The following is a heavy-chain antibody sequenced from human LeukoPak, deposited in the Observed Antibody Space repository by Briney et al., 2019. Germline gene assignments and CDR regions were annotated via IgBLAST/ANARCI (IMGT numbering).Heavy chain of an antibody. J-gene: IGHJ4*02. CDR2: IIPIFGTA. Sequence: SVKVSCKASGYTFTSYAISWVRQAPGQGLEWMGGIIPIFGTANYAQKFQGRVTITADKSTSTAYMELSSLRSEDTAVYYCARVLLESYYFDYWGQGTLVTVSS. CDR3: ARVLLESYYFDY. D-gene: IGHD3-3*01. CDR1: GYTFTSYA. V-gene: IGHV1-69*06.